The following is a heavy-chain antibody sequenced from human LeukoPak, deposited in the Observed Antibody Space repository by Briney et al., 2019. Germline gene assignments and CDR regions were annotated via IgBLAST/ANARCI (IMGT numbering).Heavy chain of an antibody. J-gene: IGHJ3*02. D-gene: IGHD5/OR15-5a*01. CDR1: GYTFTGYY. Sequence: ASVKVSCKASGYTFTGYYMHWVRQAPGQGLEWMGWINPNSGGTNYAQKFQGRVTMTRDTSISTAYMELSSLRSEDTAVYYCATVYAFDAFDIWGQGTMVTVSS. V-gene: IGHV1-2*02. CDR3: ATVYAFDAFDI. CDR2: INPNSGGT.